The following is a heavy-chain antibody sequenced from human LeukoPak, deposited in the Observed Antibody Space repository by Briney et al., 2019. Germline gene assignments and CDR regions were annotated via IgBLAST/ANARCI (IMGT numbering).Heavy chain of an antibody. J-gene: IGHJ3*02. CDR2: IKQDGSEK. D-gene: IGHD1-7*01. CDR1: GFTFSSYW. V-gene: IGHV3-7*01. CDR3: ARDMRITGTSDAFDI. Sequence: PGGSLRLSCAASGFTFSSYWMGWVRQAPGKGLEWVANIKQDGSEKYYVDSVKGRFTISRDNAKNSLYLQMNSLRAEDTAVYYCARDMRITGTSDAFDIWGQGTMVTVSS.